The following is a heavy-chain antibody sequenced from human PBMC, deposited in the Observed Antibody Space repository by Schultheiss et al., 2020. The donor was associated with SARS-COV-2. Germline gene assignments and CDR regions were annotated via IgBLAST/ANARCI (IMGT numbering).Heavy chain of an antibody. CDR3: ARNNISHLLEIDY. Sequence: SETLSLTCAVSGGSISSSNWWSWVRQPPGKGLEWIGEIYHSGSTNYNPSLKSRVTISVDKSKNQFSLKLSSVTAADTAVYYCARNNISHLLEIDYWGQGTLVTVSS. V-gene: IGHV4-4*02. CDR1: GGSISSSNW. D-gene: IGHD1-1*01. CDR2: IYHSGST. J-gene: IGHJ4*02.